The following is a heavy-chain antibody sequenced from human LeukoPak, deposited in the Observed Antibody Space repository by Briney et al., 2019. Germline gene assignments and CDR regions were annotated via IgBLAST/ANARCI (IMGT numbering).Heavy chain of an antibody. CDR3: ARAGPNNHYYRYYYYGMDV. V-gene: IGHV4-31*03. Sequence: SETLSLTCTVSGGSISSGGYYWSWIRQHPGKGLEWIGYIYYSGSTYYNPSLKSRVTISVDTSKNQFSLKLSSVTAADTAVYYCARAGPNNHYYRYYYYGMDVWGQGTTVTVSS. J-gene: IGHJ6*02. D-gene: IGHD1-14*01. CDR2: IYYSGST. CDR1: GGSISSGGYY.